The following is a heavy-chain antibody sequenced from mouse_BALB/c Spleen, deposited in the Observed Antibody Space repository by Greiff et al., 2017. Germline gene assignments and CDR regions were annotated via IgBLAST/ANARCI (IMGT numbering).Heavy chain of an antibody. J-gene: IGHJ2*01. CDR1: GFTFSNYW. CDR3: TRIYYDY. CDR2: IRLKSNNYAT. Sequence: DVKLQESGGGLVQPGGSMKLSCVASGFTFSNYWMNWVRQSPEKGLEWVAEIRLKSNNYATHYAESVKGRFTISRDDSKSSVYLQMNNLRAEDTGIYYCTRIYYDYWGQGTTLTVSS. V-gene: IGHV6-6*02.